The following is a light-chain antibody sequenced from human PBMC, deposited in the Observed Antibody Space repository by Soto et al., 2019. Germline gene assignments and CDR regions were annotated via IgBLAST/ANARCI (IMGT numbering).Light chain of an antibody. Sequence: EIVLTQSPGTLSLSPGERATLSCRASQSVSSSYLAWYQHKPGQAPRLLIYGASSRATGIPDRFIVSGSGTDFTLTIKGLEPEDFAVYYCQQYGTSVWGTCGQGTELEIK. CDR2: GAS. V-gene: IGKV3-20*01. CDR1: QSVSSSY. J-gene: IGKJ2*01. CDR3: QQYGTSVWGT.